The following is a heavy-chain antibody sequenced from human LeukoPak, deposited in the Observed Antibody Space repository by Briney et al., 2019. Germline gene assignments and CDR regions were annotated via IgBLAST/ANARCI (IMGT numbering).Heavy chain of an antibody. J-gene: IGHJ5*02. CDR1: XGSISSYY. CDR2: IYYSGST. Sequence: SETLSLTCTVSXGSISSYYWSWIRQPPGKGLEWIGYIYYSGSTNYNPSLKSRVTISVDTSKNQFSLKLHSVTAADTAVYYCAREIVGASGWFDPWGQGTVVTVSS. CDR3: AREIVGASGWFDP. D-gene: IGHD1-26*01. V-gene: IGHV4-59*01.